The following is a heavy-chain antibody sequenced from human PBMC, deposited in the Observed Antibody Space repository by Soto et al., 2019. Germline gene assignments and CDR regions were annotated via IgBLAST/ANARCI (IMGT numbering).Heavy chain of an antibody. D-gene: IGHD2-2*03. V-gene: IGHV4-59*08. CDR1: GDSMTGNY. Sequence: QVQLQESGPGLVKPSETLSLTCIVSGDSMTGNYWSWVRQSPEKGLECIGWLYYAGYTMYNPSFKSLAPMAVETAKNQFSLTLGSVTAADAAGYCCGRLPGLDNNTPFDAWGQGALVVVSS. CDR3: GRLPGLDNNTPFDA. J-gene: IGHJ5*02. CDR2: LYYAGYT.